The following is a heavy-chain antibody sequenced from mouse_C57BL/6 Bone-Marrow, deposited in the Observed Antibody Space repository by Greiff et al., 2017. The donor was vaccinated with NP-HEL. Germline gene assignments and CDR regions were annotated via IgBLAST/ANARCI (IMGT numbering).Heavy chain of an antibody. D-gene: IGHD3-2*02. CDR2: ISDGGSYT. J-gene: IGHJ4*01. CDR3: ASGDDGTAQATSAMDY. CDR1: GFTFSSYA. Sequence: EVKLMESGGGLVKPGGSLKLSCAASGFTFSSYAMSWVRQTPEKRLEWVATISDGGSYTYYPDNVKGRFTISRDNAKNNLYLQMSHLKSEDTAMYYCASGDDGTAQATSAMDYWGQGTSVTVSS. V-gene: IGHV5-4*03.